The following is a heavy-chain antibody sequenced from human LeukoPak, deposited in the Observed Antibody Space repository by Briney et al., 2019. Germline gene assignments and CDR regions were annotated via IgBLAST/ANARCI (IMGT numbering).Heavy chain of an antibody. D-gene: IGHD2-15*01. V-gene: IGHV1-18*01. Sequence: ASVKVSFKASGYTFTSYGISWVRQAPGQGLEWMGWISAYNGNTNYAQKLQGRVTMTTDTSTGTAYMELRSLRSDDTAVYYCAREGGGTYYYYGMDVWGQGTTVTVSS. CDR1: GYTFTSYG. CDR2: ISAYNGNT. J-gene: IGHJ6*02. CDR3: AREGGGTYYYYGMDV.